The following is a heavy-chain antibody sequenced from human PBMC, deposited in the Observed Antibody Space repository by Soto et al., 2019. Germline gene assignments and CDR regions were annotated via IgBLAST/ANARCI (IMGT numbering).Heavy chain of an antibody. J-gene: IGHJ4*02. D-gene: IGHD3-16*01. Sequence: EVQLVESGGGLVKPGGSLRLSCEASGFIFSTANMNWVRQAPGKGLQWVSSISTTSDSIFYADSVKGRFTISRDNAKDSLYLQMIRLTAEDTAVYYCVRKYVETGPRRGRSFDYWGQGTLVTVSS. CDR3: VRKYVETGPRRGRSFDY. V-gene: IGHV3-21*01. CDR1: GFIFSTAN. CDR2: ISTTSDSI.